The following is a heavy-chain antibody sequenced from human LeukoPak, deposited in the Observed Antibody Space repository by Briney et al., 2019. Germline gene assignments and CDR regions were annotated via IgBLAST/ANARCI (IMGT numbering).Heavy chain of an antibody. CDR2: IYYSGST. D-gene: IGHD6-13*01. CDR1: GGSISSSSYY. Sequence: SETLSLTCAVSGGSISSSSYYWGWIRQPPGKGLEWIGSIYYSGSTYYNPSLKSRVTISVDTSKNQFSLKLSSVTAADTAVYYCARGSLAAAGIWFDPWGQGTLVTVSS. V-gene: IGHV4-39*01. J-gene: IGHJ5*02. CDR3: ARGSLAAAGIWFDP.